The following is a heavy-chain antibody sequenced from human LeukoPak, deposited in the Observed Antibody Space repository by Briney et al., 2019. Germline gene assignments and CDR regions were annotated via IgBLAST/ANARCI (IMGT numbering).Heavy chain of an antibody. J-gene: IGHJ4*02. CDR3: ARGPPPQRFGGPYYKGYFEN. CDR1: GFTFSSYG. Sequence: TGETLRLSCAASGFTFSSYGMHWVRQAPGKGLEWVADMQFDGSNKYYADYLKGRFTISRDNSKNTLYIQMNSLRAEDTAVYYCARGPPPQRFGGPYYKGYFENWGEGTLVTDSS. CDR2: MQFDGSNK. D-gene: IGHD3-22*01. V-gene: IGHV3-33*05.